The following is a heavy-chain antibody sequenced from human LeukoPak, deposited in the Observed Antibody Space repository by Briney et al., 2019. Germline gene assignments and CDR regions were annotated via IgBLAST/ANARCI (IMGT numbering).Heavy chain of an antibody. CDR2: IGTAGDT. V-gene: IGHV3-13*01. J-gene: IGHJ6*02. CDR3: ARDGSYYYGSGTFMDV. CDR1: GFTLSSFA. D-gene: IGHD3-10*01. Sequence: GGSLRLSCAASGFTLSSFAMHCVRQATGKGLEWVSAIGTAGDTYYQGSGKGRFFISRENAKNSLYLQINSLRAGDTAVYYCARDGSYYYGSGTFMDVWGQGTTVTVSS.